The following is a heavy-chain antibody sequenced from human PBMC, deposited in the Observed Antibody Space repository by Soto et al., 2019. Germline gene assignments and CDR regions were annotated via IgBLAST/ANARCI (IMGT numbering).Heavy chain of an antibody. CDR2: INHSGRT. CDR1: GGSFSGYY. J-gene: IGHJ3*01. D-gene: IGHD4-17*01. V-gene: IGHV4-34*01. Sequence: QVQLQQWGAGLLKPSETLSLTCAVYGGSFSGYYWSWIRQPPGKGLEWMGEINHSGRTNYNPSLKSRVTRSVDTSKNQFSLKLSSVTAADTAVYYWASIGTYGDYFDRAEVSTSWGQGTMVTVSS. CDR3: ASIGTYGDYFDRAEVSTS.